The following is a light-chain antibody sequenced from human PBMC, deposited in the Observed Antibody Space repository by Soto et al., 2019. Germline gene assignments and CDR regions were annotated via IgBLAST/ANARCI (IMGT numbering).Light chain of an antibody. CDR2: EVS. V-gene: IGLV2-23*02. CDR1: SSDVGSYNL. CDR3: CSYAGSSTFWV. Sequence: QSVLTQPPSVSGSPGQSITISCTGTSSDVGSYNLVSWYQQHPGKAPKLMIYEVSKRPSGVSNRFSGSKSGNTASLTISGLQAEDEADYYCCSYAGSSTFWVFGGGTKLTVL. J-gene: IGLJ3*02.